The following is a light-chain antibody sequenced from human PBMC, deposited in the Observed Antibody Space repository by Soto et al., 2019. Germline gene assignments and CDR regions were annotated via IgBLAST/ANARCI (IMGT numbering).Light chain of an antibody. Sequence: QSAPTQPASVSGSPGQSITISCTGTSSDVGSYNLVSWYQQHPGKAPKLIIYEGSKRPSGVSNRFSGSKSGNTASLTISGLQAEDEADYYCCSFAGSSTFEVFGGGTKLTVL. J-gene: IGLJ2*01. V-gene: IGLV2-23*03. CDR1: SSDVGSYNL. CDR3: CSFAGSSTFEV. CDR2: EGS.